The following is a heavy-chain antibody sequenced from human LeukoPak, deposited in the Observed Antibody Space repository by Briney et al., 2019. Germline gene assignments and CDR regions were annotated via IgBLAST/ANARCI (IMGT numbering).Heavy chain of an antibody. D-gene: IGHD1-26*01. Sequence: PGGSLRLSCAASGFTFSRYWMAWVRQAPGKGLERVANIKQDGSEKYYVDSVKGRFTISRGNAKNSLYLQMNSLRAEDTAMYYCARDKSVGATPLDYWGQGTLVTVSS. CDR1: GFTFSRYW. CDR3: ARDKSVGATPLDY. J-gene: IGHJ4*02. V-gene: IGHV3-7*05. CDR2: IKQDGSEK.